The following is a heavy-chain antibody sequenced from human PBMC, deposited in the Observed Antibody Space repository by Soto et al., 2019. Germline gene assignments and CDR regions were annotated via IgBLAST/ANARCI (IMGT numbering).Heavy chain of an antibody. D-gene: IGHD2-15*01. V-gene: IGHV3-23*01. Sequence: PGGSLRLSCAASGLTFSSYDMSWVRQAPGKGLEWVSAISGGGDITYYADSVKGRFTISRDNSKNTLYLQMNGLRAEDTAVYYCAKDMRVQGVVPHFDYWGQGTLVTVSS. CDR2: ISGGGDIT. CDR3: AKDMRVQGVVPHFDY. J-gene: IGHJ4*02. CDR1: GLTFSSYD.